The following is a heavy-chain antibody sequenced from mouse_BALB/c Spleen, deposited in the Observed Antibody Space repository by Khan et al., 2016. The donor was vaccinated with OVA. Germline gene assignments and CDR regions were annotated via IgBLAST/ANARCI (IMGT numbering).Heavy chain of an antibody. Sequence: QVQLKQSGPGLVQPSQSLSITCTVSGFSLTTYGVHWVRQSPGKGLEWLGVIWSGGSTDYNAAFISRLNISQDNSKSQAFFKMNSLQANDTAIYYCARNYDDDEGLAYWGQGTLVTVSA. D-gene: IGHD2-4*01. CDR2: IWSGGST. CDR1: GFSLTTYG. CDR3: ARNYDDDEGLAY. J-gene: IGHJ3*01. V-gene: IGHV2-2*02.